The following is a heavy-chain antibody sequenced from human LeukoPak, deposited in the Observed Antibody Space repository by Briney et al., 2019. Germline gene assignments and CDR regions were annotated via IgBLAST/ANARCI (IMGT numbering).Heavy chain of an antibody. CDR3: ARVMEWLQIDY. D-gene: IGHD5-12*01. V-gene: IGHV3-48*04. Sequence: GGSLRLSCAASGFTFSSYWMHWVRQAPGKGLEWVSYISSSGSTIYYADSVKGRFTISRDNAKNSLYLQMNSLRAEDTAVYYCARVMEWLQIDYWGQGTLVTVSS. J-gene: IGHJ4*02. CDR1: GFTFSSYW. CDR2: ISSSGSTI.